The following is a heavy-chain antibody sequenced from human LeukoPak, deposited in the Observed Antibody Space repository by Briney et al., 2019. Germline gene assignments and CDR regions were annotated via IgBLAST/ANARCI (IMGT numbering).Heavy chain of an antibody. Sequence: GASVKVSCKASGYTFTSYGISWVRQAPGQGLEWMGWISAYNGNTNYAQKLQGRVTMTTDTSTTTAYMEVRSLRSDDTAVYFCARVEEEVLLWSSYWGEGPLVTVSS. CDR1: GYTFTSYG. CDR3: ARVEEEVLLWSSY. CDR2: ISAYNGNT. D-gene: IGHD3-10*01. J-gene: IGHJ4*02. V-gene: IGHV1-18*01.